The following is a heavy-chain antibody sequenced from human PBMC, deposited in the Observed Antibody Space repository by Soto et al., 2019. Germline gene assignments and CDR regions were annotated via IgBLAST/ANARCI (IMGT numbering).Heavy chain of an antibody. CDR1: GYTSTNYD. V-gene: IGHV1-8*01. CDR2: INPNSGNT. Sequence: ASVKVSCKASGYTSTNYDIEWVRQATGQGPEWMGWINPNSGNTGYAQKFQGRVTFTRNTSISTAYMELSSLRSEDTAVYYCATGGYGPEKDAFDIWGQGTIVTVSS. D-gene: IGHD4-17*01. J-gene: IGHJ3*02. CDR3: ATGGYGPEKDAFDI.